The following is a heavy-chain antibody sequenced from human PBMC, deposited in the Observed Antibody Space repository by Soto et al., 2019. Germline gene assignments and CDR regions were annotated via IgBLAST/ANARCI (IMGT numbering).Heavy chain of an antibody. CDR3: ARDFKVLLWFGELSGWFDP. Sequence: QVQLVQSGAEVKKPGSSVKVSCKASGGTFSSYAISWVRQAPGQGLEWMGGIIPIFGTANYAQKFQGRVTITADESTSTAYMELSSLRSEDTAVYYCARDFKVLLWFGELSGWFDPWGQGTLVTVSS. CDR2: IIPIFGTA. CDR1: GGTFSSYA. D-gene: IGHD3-10*01. V-gene: IGHV1-69*01. J-gene: IGHJ5*02.